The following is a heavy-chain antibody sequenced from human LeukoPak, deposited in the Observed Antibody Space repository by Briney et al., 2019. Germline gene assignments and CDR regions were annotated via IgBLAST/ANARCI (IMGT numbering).Heavy chain of an antibody. CDR3: AKFPPVTAKGWYFDY. CDR1: GFTFSNYA. V-gene: IGHV3-23*01. Sequence: GGSLRLSCAASGFTFSNYAMTWVRQAPGKGLEWVSTISGSTISTYYADSMKGRFTVSRDNSNNTLYLQMNSLRAEDTAVYYCAKFPPVTAKGWYFDYWGQGTRVTVSS. J-gene: IGHJ4*02. D-gene: IGHD2-21*02. CDR2: ISGSTIST.